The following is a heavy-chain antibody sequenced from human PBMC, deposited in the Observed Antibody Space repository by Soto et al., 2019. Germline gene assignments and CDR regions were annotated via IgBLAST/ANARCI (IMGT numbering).Heavy chain of an antibody. CDR3: ARDGNDWAEYFQH. V-gene: IGHV3-53*01. CDR2: IYSGGST. D-gene: IGHD5-12*01. Sequence: GGSLRLSCAASGFTVSSNYMSLVRQAPGKGLEWVSVIYSGGSTYYADSVKGRFTISRDNSKNTLYLQMNSLRAEDTAVYYCARDGNDWAEYFQHWGQGTLVTVSS. CDR1: GFTVSSNY. J-gene: IGHJ1*01.